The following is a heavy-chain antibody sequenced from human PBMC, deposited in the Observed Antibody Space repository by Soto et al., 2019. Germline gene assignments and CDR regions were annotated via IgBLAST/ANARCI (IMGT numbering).Heavy chain of an antibody. V-gene: IGHV1-69*01. D-gene: IGHD4-17*01. J-gene: IGHJ3*02. CDR1: GGSFSTYG. Sequence: QVQLVQSGAEVKKPGSSVKVSCKASGGSFSTYGISWVRQAPGQGLEWMGGFLPVFTTAKYAQKFQGRVSITADESTYTAYMERSSLRSEETAVYFCARDGVDVSRTTVRHGALDIWGQGTVVTVSS. CDR3: ARDGVDVSRTTVRHGALDI. CDR2: FLPVFTTA.